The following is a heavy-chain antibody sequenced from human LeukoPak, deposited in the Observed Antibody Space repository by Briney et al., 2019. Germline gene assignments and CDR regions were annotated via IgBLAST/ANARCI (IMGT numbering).Heavy chain of an antibody. Sequence: GASVKVSCKASGYTFTSYDINWVRQAPGQGLEWMGLINPGGGNTNYAQNFQGRVTMTRDTSASTVYMELSSLRSEDTANYYCARIRDGYNDAYDIWGQGTVVTVPS. CDR2: INPGGGNT. CDR3: ARIRDGYNDAYDI. D-gene: IGHD5-24*01. J-gene: IGHJ3*02. CDR1: GYTFTSYD. V-gene: IGHV1-46*01.